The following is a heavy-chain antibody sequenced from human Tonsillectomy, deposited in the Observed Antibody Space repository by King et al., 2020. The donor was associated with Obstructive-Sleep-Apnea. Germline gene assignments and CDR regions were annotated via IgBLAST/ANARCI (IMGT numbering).Heavy chain of an antibody. CDR1: GFTFDDYT. CDR3: ARGPYDPFYFDY. V-gene: IGHV3-43*01. Sequence: ESGGVVVQPGGSLRLSCAASGFTFDDYTMHWVRQPPGKGLEWVSLISWDGGTTSYADSVKGRFTISRDNSKNSLYLQMNSLRTEDTALYYCARGPYDPFYFDYCGQGTLVTVSS. J-gene: IGHJ4*02. D-gene: IGHD3-22*01. CDR2: ISWDGGTT.